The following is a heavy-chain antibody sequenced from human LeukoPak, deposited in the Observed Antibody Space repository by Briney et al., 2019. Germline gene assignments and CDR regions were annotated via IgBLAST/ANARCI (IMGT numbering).Heavy chain of an antibody. J-gene: IGHJ2*01. CDR1: GGSFSGYY. Sequence: SETLSLTCAVYGGSFSGYYWSWIRQPPGKGLEWIGEINHSGSTNYNPSLKSRVTMSVDMSKNQFSLKLSSMIAADTAVYYCARVSSSWYQDWYFDLWGRGTLVTVPS. V-gene: IGHV4-34*01. CDR3: ARVSSSWYQDWYFDL. D-gene: IGHD6-13*01. CDR2: INHSGST.